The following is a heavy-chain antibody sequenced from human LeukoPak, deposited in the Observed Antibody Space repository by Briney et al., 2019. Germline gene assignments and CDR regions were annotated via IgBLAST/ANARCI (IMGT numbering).Heavy chain of an antibody. V-gene: IGHV3-23*01. CDR1: GFSFSDSV. Sequence: PGGSLRLSCVASGFSFSDSVMSWVRQAPGKGLEWVSGISERGGSANYADSVKGRFIISRDTSKNTVYLQMNSLRVEDTAVYFCAKRGIVIRAVIIIGFHKEAYYFDYWGQGILVTVSS. J-gene: IGHJ4*02. CDR3: AKRGIVIRAVIIIGFHKEAYYFDY. CDR2: ISERGGSA. D-gene: IGHD3-10*01.